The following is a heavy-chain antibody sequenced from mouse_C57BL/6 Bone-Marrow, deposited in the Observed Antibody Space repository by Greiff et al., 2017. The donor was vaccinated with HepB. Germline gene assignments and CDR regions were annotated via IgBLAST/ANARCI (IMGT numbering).Heavy chain of an antibody. CDR3: ARLGFDY. Sequence: EVKLMESGGGLVQPGGSLKLSCAASGFTFSDYYMYWVRQTPEKRLEWVAYISNGCGSTYYPDTVKGRFTISRDNAKNTLYLQMSRLKSEDTAMYYCARLGFDYWGQGTTLTVSS. V-gene: IGHV5-12*01. CDR2: ISNGCGST. CDR1: GFTFSDYY. J-gene: IGHJ2*01.